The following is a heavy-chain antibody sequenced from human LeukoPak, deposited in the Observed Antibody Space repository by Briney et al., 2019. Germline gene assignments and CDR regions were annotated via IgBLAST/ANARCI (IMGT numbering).Heavy chain of an antibody. J-gene: IGHJ4*02. CDR2: IYYSGST. CDR1: GGSISSYY. Sequence: SETLSLTCTVSGGSISSYYWSWIRQPPGKGLEWIGYIYYSGSTNYNPSLKSRVTISVDTSKNQFFLKLSSVTAADTAVYYCARDSGLLWFGEFDYWGQGTLVTVSS. D-gene: IGHD3-10*01. CDR3: ARDSGLLWFGEFDY. V-gene: IGHV4-59*01.